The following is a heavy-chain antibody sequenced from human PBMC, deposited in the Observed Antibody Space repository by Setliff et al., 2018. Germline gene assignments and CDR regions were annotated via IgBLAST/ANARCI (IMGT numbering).Heavy chain of an antibody. D-gene: IGHD3-22*01. Sequence: ASVKVSCKASGYTFTNSIMNWVRQAPGQGLEWMGYINTYNGDTYYAQKLQGRVTMTTDTSTSTAYMDLRSLRSDDTAVYYCARDADYYDSSENPIVDYWGQGTLVTVSS. CDR1: GYTFTNSI. J-gene: IGHJ4*02. CDR2: INTYNGDT. CDR3: ARDADYYDSSENPIVDY. V-gene: IGHV1-18*04.